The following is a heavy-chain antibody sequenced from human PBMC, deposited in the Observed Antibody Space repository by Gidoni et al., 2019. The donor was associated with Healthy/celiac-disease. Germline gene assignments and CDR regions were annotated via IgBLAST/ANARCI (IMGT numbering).Heavy chain of an antibody. CDR3: ARQYCSSTSCYRYYFDY. CDR2: IYPGDSDT. Sequence: RQMPGKGLDWMGIIYPGDSDTRYSPSFQGQVPSSADKSISTAYLQWSSLKASSTAMYYCARQYCSSTSCYRYYFDYWGQGTLVTVSS. J-gene: IGHJ4*02. V-gene: IGHV5-51*01. D-gene: IGHD2-2*01.